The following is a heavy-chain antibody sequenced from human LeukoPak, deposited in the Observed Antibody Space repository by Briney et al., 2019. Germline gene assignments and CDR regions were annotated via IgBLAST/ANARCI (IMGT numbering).Heavy chain of an antibody. CDR3: ARAGKITMIVVVNPDAFDI. D-gene: IGHD3-22*01. CDR2: IRYDGSNK. J-gene: IGHJ3*02. Sequence: GGSLRLSCAASGFTFRSYWMSWVRQAPGKGLEWVAFIRYDGSNKYYADSVKGRFTISRDNSKSTLYLQMNSLRAEDTAVYYCARAGKITMIVVVNPDAFDIWGQGTMVTVSS. CDR1: GFTFRSYW. V-gene: IGHV3-30*02.